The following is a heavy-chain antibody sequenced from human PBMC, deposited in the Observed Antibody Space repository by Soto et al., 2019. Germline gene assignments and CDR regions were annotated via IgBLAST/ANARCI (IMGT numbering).Heavy chain of an antibody. CDR1: GGSISSYY. Sequence: SETLSLTCTVSGGSISSYYWSWIRQPPGKGLEWIGYIYYSGSTNYNPSLKSRVTISVDTSKNQFSLKLSSVTAADTAVYYCARDPEGVGWPPEYFQHWGQGILVTVSS. J-gene: IGHJ1*01. CDR3: ARDPEGVGWPPEYFQH. CDR2: IYYSGST. D-gene: IGHD2-8*01. V-gene: IGHV4-59*01.